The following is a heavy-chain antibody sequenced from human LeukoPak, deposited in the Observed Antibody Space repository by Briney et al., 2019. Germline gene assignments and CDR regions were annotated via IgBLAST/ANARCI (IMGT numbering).Heavy chain of an antibody. CDR1: GFTFSSYG. Sequence: GGSLRLSCAASGFTFSSYGMHWVRQAPGKGLEWVAFIRYDGSNKYYADSVKGRFTISRDNSKNTLYLQMNSLRAEDTAVYYCAKDREVRGATPIDYWGQGTLVTVSS. CDR2: IRYDGSNK. CDR3: AKDREVRGATPIDY. J-gene: IGHJ4*02. D-gene: IGHD3-10*01. V-gene: IGHV3-30*02.